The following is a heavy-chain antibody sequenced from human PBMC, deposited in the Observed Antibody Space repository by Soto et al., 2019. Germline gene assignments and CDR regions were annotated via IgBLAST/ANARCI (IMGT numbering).Heavy chain of an antibody. CDR1: AFSFTNAW. V-gene: IGHV3-23*01. D-gene: IGHD3-10*01. Sequence: GGSLRLSCVASAFSFTNAWMSWVRQAPGKGLEWVSAVTATAESAYYTDSVRGRFIITRDNSDNMLYLQMSSLRVEDTAIYFCARGRYYDSPQDLWGRGTQVTVSS. CDR2: VTATAESA. CDR3: ARGRYYDSPQDL. J-gene: IGHJ5*02.